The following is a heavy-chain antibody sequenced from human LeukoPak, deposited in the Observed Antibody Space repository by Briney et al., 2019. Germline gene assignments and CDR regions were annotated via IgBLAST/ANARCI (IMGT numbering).Heavy chain of an antibody. CDR3: TTDIVGATVIDY. CDR2: IKSKTDGGTT. V-gene: IGHV3-15*01. J-gene: IGHJ4*02. D-gene: IGHD1-26*01. Sequence: GGSLRLSCAASGFTFSNAWMSWVRQAPGKGLEWVGRIKSKTDGGTTDYAAPVKGRFTISRDDSKNTLYLQMNSLKTEDTAVYYCTTDIVGATVIDYWGQGTLVTVSP. CDR1: GFTFSNAW.